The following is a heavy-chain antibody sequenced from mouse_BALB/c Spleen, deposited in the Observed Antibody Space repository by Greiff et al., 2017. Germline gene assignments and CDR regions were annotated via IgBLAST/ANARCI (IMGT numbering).Heavy chain of an antibody. Sequence: QVQLQQSGAELAKPGASVKMSCKASGYTFTSYWMHWVKQRPGQGLEWIGYINPSTGYTEYNQKFKDKATLTADKSSSTAYMQLSSLTSEDSAVYYCARLELLLDYWGQGTTLTVSS. CDR3: ARLELLLDY. V-gene: IGHV1-7*01. CDR1: GYTFTSYW. CDR2: INPSTGYT. D-gene: IGHD1-1*01. J-gene: IGHJ2*01.